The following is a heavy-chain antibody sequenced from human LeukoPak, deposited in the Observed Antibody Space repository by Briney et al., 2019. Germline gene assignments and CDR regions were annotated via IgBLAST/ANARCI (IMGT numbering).Heavy chain of an antibody. V-gene: IGHV4-34*01. Sequence: PSETLSLTCAVYGGSFSGYSWSWIRPPPGKGLEWIGEINHSGSTNYNPSLKSRVTISVDTSKNQFSLKLSSVTAADTAVYYCARGGGAAMAKAGLPFDYWGQGTLVTVSS. J-gene: IGHJ4*02. CDR3: ARGGGAAMAKAGLPFDY. CDR1: GGSFSGYS. D-gene: IGHD5-18*01. CDR2: INHSGST.